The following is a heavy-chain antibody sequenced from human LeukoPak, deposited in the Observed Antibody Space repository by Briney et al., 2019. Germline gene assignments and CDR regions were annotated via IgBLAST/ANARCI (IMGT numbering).Heavy chain of an antibody. V-gene: IGHV4-61*02. Sequence: PSETLSLTCTVSGYSISSGYYWSWIRQPAGKGLELIGRIYTSGSTNYNPSLKSRVTISVDTSKNQFSLKLSSVTAADTAVYYCARDRFDDSSGYYYHYYYYMDVWGKGTTVTVSS. J-gene: IGHJ6*03. CDR1: GYSISSGYY. D-gene: IGHD3-22*01. CDR3: ARDRFDDSSGYYYHYYYYMDV. CDR2: IYTSGST.